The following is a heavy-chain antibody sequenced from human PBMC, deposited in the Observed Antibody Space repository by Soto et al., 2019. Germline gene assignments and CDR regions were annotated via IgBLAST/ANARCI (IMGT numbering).Heavy chain of an antibody. Sequence: EVQLLESGGGLVQPGGSLRLSCAASGFTFSSYAMSWVRQAPGKGLEWVSAVGTGGTAYYADSVKGRFTISRDNSKNTLYLQVNSLRAGDTAVYYCVPYIPAAGTGCFQHWGQGTLVTVSS. V-gene: IGHV3-23*01. CDR1: GFTFSSYA. CDR3: VPYIPAAGTGCFQH. D-gene: IGHD6-13*01. J-gene: IGHJ1*01. CDR2: VGTGGTA.